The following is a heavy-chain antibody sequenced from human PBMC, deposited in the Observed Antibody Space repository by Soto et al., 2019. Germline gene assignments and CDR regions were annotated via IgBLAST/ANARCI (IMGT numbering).Heavy chain of an antibody. V-gene: IGHV4-39*01. D-gene: IGHD4-17*01. CDR3: ARRASDDYGDYHNWFDP. Sequence: QLQLQESGPGLVKPSETLSLTCTVSGGSISSSSYYWGWIRQPPGKGLEWIGSIYYSGSTYYNPSLKSRVTISVDTSKNQFSLKLSSVTAADTAVYYCARRASDDYGDYHNWFDPWGQGTLVTVSS. CDR2: IYYSGST. J-gene: IGHJ5*02. CDR1: GGSISSSSYY.